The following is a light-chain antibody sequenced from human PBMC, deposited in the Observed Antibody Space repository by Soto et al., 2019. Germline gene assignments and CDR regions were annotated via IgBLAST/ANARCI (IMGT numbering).Light chain of an antibody. CDR1: QTVGRY. CDR3: QQRLHLPIT. J-gene: IGKJ5*01. V-gene: IGKV3-11*01. CDR2: DAS. Sequence: EIVLTQSPATLSLSPGDRVTLSCRASQTVGRYLSWYQHSPRQGPSLLVYDASNRATGIPARFSGSGSETDFTLTISSLEPEDFAVYYCQQRLHLPITFCQGTRLEIK.